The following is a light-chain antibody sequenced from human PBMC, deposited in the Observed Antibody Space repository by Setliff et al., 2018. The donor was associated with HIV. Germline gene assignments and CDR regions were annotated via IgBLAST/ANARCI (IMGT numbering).Light chain of an antibody. Sequence: QSALTQPASVSGSPGQSITISCTGRSSDIGSWNFVSWYQQYPDKAPKVMIYEVSKRPSGVSNRFSGSKSAYTAFMTISGLQTEDEAEYYCSSYATDRDLVIFGIGTKV. CDR2: EVS. J-gene: IGLJ1*01. CDR3: SSYATDRDLVI. V-gene: IGLV2-14*01. CDR1: SSDIGSWNF.